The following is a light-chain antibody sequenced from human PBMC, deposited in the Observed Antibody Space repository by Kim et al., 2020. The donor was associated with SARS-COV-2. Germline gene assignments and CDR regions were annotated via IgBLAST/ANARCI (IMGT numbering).Light chain of an antibody. Sequence: KTVTNPCTGRSGSTASKQVQWSQKRPGSAPTTVIYEDIQRPSGVPDSFSGSIDSSSNSASLTISELKTEDEADYYCQSYDSNTHWVFGGGTKVTVL. J-gene: IGLJ3*02. CDR3: QSYDSNTHWV. V-gene: IGLV6-57*02. CDR2: EDI. CDR1: SGSTASKQ.